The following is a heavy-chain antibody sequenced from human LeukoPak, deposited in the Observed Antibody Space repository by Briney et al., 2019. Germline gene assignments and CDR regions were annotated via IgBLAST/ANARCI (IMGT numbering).Heavy chain of an antibody. D-gene: IGHD2-15*01. CDR2: IGTAGDP. Sequence: PGGSLRLSCAASGFTFSSYDMHWVRQVTGKGLEWVSAIGTAGDPYYPGSVKGRFTISRDNSKNTLYLQMNSLRAEDTAVYYCARPMSVAATYDYSDYWGQGTLVTVSS. CDR3: ARPMSVAATYDYSDY. J-gene: IGHJ4*02. V-gene: IGHV3-13*05. CDR1: GFTFSSYD.